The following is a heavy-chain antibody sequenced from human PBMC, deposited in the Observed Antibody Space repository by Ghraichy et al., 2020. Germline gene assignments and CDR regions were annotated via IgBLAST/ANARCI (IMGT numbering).Heavy chain of an antibody. V-gene: IGHV3-48*02. CDR3: ARASMVVRFSYYDGMDV. D-gene: IGHD2-15*01. CDR1: GFTLSNYG. Sequence: GGSLRLSCVGSGFTLSNYGMNWVRQSPGKGLEWVSYITSRSRSIFYADSVKGRFTVSRDNAKNSLSLQMNSLRDEDTVIYYCARASMVVRFSYYDGMDVWGQGTTVTVSS. J-gene: IGHJ6*02. CDR2: ITSRSRSI.